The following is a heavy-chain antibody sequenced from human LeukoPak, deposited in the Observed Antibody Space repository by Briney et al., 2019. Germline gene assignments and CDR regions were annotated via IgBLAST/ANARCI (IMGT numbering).Heavy chain of an antibody. J-gene: IGHJ4*02. D-gene: IGHD5-12*01. CDR2: ISGSGGST. CDR3: AKDWGRGFSADTAFDF. Sequence: GGSLRLSCAASGFIFSSYAMNWVRQAPGKGLGWVSFISGSGGSTYYADSVKGRFTISRDNSKNTLYLQMNSLRAEDTAVYYCAKDWGRGFSADTAFDFWGQGTLVTVSS. V-gene: IGHV3-23*01. CDR1: GFIFSSYA.